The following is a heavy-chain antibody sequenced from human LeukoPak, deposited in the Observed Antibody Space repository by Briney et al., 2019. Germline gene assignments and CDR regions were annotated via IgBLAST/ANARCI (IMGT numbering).Heavy chain of an antibody. D-gene: IGHD6-13*01. V-gene: IGHV4-34*01. CDR2: INHSGST. CDR3: ARTAAAGIDY. J-gene: IGHJ4*02. Sequence: SETLSLTCTVSGGSISGYYWSWIRQPPGKGLEWIGEINHSGSTNYNPSLKSRVTISVDTSKNQFSLKLSSVTAADTAVYYCARTAAAGIDYWGQGTLVTVSS. CDR1: GGSISGYY.